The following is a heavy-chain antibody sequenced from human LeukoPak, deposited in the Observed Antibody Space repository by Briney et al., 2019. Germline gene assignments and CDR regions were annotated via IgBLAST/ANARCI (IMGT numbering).Heavy chain of an antibody. CDR3: AKRGVGTSNAYFDY. D-gene: IGHD1-26*01. V-gene: IGHV3-23*01. CDR1: GFTFNNNV. J-gene: IGHJ4*02. Sequence: GSLRLSCAASGFTFNNNVMNWVRQAPGKGLEWVSVIDGGGITTYYADSVKGRFAISRDNSKNTVYLQMNSLRTEDTAVYYCAKRGVGTSNAYFDYWGQGTLVTVSS. CDR2: IDGGGITT.